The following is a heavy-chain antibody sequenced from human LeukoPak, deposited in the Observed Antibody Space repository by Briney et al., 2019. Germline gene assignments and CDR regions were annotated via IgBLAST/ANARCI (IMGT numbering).Heavy chain of an antibody. CDR2: IFPGDSDT. J-gene: IGHJ3*02. Sequence: GESLKISCKGSGYSFTSYWIGWVRQMPGKGLEWMGIIFPGDSDTRYSPSFQDQVTISADKSITTAYLQWSSLKASDTAMYYCASHTYCGGDCYSNPIDAFDIWGQGTMVTVSS. V-gene: IGHV5-51*01. D-gene: IGHD2-21*02. CDR1: GYSFTSYW. CDR3: ASHTYCGGDCYSNPIDAFDI.